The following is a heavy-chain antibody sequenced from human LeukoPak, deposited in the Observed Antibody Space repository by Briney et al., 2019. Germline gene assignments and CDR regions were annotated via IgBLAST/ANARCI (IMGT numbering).Heavy chain of an antibody. Sequence: GGSLRLSCAASGFTFSSYNMNWVRQAPGKGLEWVSYITSSSSTIYYVDSVKGRFTISRDNAKNSLFLQMNSLRDEDTAVYYCASDMYYGDYEIDYWGQGTLVTVSS. D-gene: IGHD4-17*01. J-gene: IGHJ4*02. CDR3: ASDMYYGDYEIDY. CDR2: ITSSSSTI. V-gene: IGHV3-48*02. CDR1: GFTFSSYN.